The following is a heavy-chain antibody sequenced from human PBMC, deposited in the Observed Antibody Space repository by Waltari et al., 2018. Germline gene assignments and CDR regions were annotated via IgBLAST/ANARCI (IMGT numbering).Heavy chain of an antibody. CDR2: IIPIFGTA. Sequence: QVQLVQSGAEVKKPGSSVKVSCKASDGTFSSYAISWVRQATGQGLEWMGGIIPIFGTANYAQTFQGRVTITADESTSTAYMELSSLRSEDTAVYYCARSKDRSGYYKAFDYWGQGTLVTVSS. J-gene: IGHJ4*02. D-gene: IGHD3-22*01. CDR1: DGTFSSYA. CDR3: ARSKDRSGYYKAFDY. V-gene: IGHV1-69*01.